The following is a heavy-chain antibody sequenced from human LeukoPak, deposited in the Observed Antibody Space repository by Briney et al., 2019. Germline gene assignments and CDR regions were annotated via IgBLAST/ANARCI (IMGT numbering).Heavy chain of an antibody. V-gene: IGHV1-18*04. CDR1: GYTFSIYS. J-gene: IGHJ4*02. D-gene: IGHD5-12*01. Sequence: ASVKVSCKASGYTFSIYSIAWVRQAPGQGLEWMGWISAYNGNTNYAQRLQGRVTMTTDTSTSTAYMELWSLRSDDTAVYYCARGDSGYDFAPFDYWGQGTLVTVSS. CDR3: ARGDSGYDFAPFDY. CDR2: ISAYNGNT.